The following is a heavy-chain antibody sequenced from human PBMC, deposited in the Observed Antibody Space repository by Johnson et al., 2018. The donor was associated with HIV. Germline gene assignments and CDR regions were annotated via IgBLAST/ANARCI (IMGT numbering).Heavy chain of an antibody. CDR3: ARFRSSNWFDAFDI. CDR2: ISYDGKNK. Sequence: HVQLVESGGGVVQPGRSLRLSCAASGFTFSSYTMHWVRQAPGKGLEWVAVISYDGKNKYYADSVKGRFTISRDNSKNTMYLQMNSLRAEDTAVYYCARFRSSNWFDAFDIWGQGTMVTVSA. CDR1: GFTFSSYT. V-gene: IGHV3-30*04. D-gene: IGHD6-13*01. J-gene: IGHJ3*02.